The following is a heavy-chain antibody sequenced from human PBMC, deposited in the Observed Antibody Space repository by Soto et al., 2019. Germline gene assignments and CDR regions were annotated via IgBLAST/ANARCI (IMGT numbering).Heavy chain of an antibody. V-gene: IGHV1-2*02. D-gene: IGHD2-2*02. Sequence: XPVKVSCKASGSPLTSCYRDSMRQPAGQGLEWIGWINPNSGGTNYAQKFQCRVTMTRDTSISTAYMELSRLRSDDTAVYYCARVHCSSTSCYMRLRLEPWGRRTRVIVSS. CDR1: GSPLTSCY. CDR3: ARVHCSSTSCYMRLRLEP. J-gene: IGHJ5*02. CDR2: INPNSGGT.